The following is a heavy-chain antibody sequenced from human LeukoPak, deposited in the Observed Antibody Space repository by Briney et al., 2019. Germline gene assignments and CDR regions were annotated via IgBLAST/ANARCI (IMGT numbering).Heavy chain of an antibody. J-gene: IGHJ4*02. CDR2: IYHSGST. D-gene: IGHD2-2*01. CDR3: ARAILEYQHPYYFDY. V-gene: IGHV4-38-2*01. CDR1: GYSISSGYY. Sequence: KPSETLSLTCAVSGYSISSGYYWGWIRQPPGKGLEWIGSIYHSGSTYYNPSLKSRVTISVDTSKNQFSLKLSSVTAADTAVYYCARAILEYQHPYYFDYWGQGTLVTVSS.